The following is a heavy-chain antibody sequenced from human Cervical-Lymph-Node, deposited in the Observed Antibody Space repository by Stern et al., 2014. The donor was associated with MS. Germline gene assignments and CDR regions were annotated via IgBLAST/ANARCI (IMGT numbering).Heavy chain of an antibody. CDR2: IFATDEK. D-gene: IGHD3-16*01. V-gene: IGHV2-26*01. J-gene: IGHJ4*02. CDR1: GFSLNNGGMG. Sequence: QITLKESGPVLVKPTETLTLTCTVSGFSLNNGGMGVSWIRQTPGKALEWLAHIFATDEKLYLPSLKTRLTISKDTSKSQVVLTMTYMDPVDTATYYCARTPSPHYLWWFDYWGQGSLVTVSS. CDR3: ARTPSPHYLWWFDY.